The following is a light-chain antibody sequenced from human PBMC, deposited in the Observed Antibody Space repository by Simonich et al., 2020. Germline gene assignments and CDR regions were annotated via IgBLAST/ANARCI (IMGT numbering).Light chain of an antibody. CDR2: WAS. J-gene: IGKJ3*01. CDR1: QSVLYSSNNKNY. CDR3: QQYYSTPFT. Sequence: DIVMTQSPDSLAVSLGERATINCKSSQSVLYSSNNKNYLAWYQQKPGQPPKLLIYWASPRESGVPDRVSGSGSGTDFTLTISSLQAEDVAVYYCQQYYSTPFTFGPGTKVDIK. V-gene: IGKV4-1*01.